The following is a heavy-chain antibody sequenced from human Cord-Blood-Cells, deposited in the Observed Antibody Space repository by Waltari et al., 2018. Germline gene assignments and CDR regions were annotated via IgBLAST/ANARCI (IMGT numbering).Heavy chain of an antibody. CDR3: ARGEYSSSSFDY. J-gene: IGHJ4*02. V-gene: IGHV4-34*01. D-gene: IGHD6-6*01. CDR1: GGSFSSH. CDR2: IKHSGST. Sequence: VPLQQWGAALLKPSASLSLTCAVYGGSFSSHWIWLRQPPGKGLEWIGEIKHSGSTNYNPSLKSRVTISVDTSKNQFSLKLSSVTAADTAVYYCARGEYSSSSFDYWGQGTLVTVSS.